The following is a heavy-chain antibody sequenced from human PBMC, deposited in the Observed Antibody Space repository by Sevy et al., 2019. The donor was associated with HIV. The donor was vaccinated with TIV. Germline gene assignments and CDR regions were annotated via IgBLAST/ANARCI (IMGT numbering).Heavy chain of an antibody. CDR3: ATSAQPYYYDSSGYYYGFDY. CDR1: GFTFSDYY. CDR2: ISSSGSTI. V-gene: IGHV3-11*01. Sequence: GGSLRLSCAASGFTFSDYYMSWIRQAPGKGLEWVSYISSSGSTIYYAHSVKGRFTISRDNAKNSLYLQMNSLRAEDTGVYYCATSAQPYYYDSSGYYYGFDYWGQGTLVTVSS. D-gene: IGHD3-22*01. J-gene: IGHJ4*02.